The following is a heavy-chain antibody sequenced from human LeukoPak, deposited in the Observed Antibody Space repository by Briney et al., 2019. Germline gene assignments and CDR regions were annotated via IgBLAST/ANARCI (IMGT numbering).Heavy chain of an antibody. Sequence: GASVKVSCKASGYTFTGYYIHWVRQAPGQGLEWMGWINPNSGATYYAQKFQGRVTMTRDTSISTAYMELSRLRSDDTAVYYCARAGWPNGGNDAFDIWGQGTMVTVSS. J-gene: IGHJ3*02. V-gene: IGHV1-2*02. D-gene: IGHD3-16*01. CDR2: INPNSGAT. CDR3: ARAGWPNGGNDAFDI. CDR1: GYTFTGYY.